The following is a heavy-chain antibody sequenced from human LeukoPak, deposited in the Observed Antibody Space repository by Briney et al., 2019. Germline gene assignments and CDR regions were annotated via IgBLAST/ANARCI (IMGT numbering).Heavy chain of an antibody. D-gene: IGHD3-16*01. CDR3: ARLGRRWYFDY. CDR1: GGSISSGSYY. CDR2: IYTSGST. Sequence: PSETLSLTCTVSGGSISSGSYYWSWIRQPAGKGLEWIGRIYTSGSTNYNPSLKSRVTISVDTSKNQFSLKLSSVTAADTAVYYCARLGRRWYFDYWGQGTLVTVSS. J-gene: IGHJ4*02. V-gene: IGHV4-61*02.